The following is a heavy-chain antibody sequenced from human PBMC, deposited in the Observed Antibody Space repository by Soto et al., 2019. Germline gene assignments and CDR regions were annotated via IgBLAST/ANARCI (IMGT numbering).Heavy chain of an antibody. D-gene: IGHD6-19*01. CDR1: GFTFSSYG. J-gene: IGHJ5*02. CDR3: AKGVAVAGTIGMNWFDP. Sequence: GGSLRLSCAASGFTFSSYGMHWVRQAPGKGLEWVAVISYDGSNKYYADSVKGRFTISRDNSKNTLYLQMNSLRAEDTAVYYCAKGVAVAGTIGMNWFDPWGQGTLVTVSS. V-gene: IGHV3-30*18. CDR2: ISYDGSNK.